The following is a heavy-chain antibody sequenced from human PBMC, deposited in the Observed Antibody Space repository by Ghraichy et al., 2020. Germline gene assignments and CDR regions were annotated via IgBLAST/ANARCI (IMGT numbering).Heavy chain of an antibody. V-gene: IGHV3-74*01. Sequence: GGSLRLSCAASGFTFSSYWMHWVRQAPGKGLVWVSRINNDGTGATYADSLEGRFTISRDNAKSTLYLEMNSLGADDTAVYYCVRSTGTTFSWGQGTLVTVSS. CDR1: GFTFSSYW. CDR3: VRSTGTTFS. D-gene: IGHD1-1*01. J-gene: IGHJ4*02. CDR2: INNDGTGA.